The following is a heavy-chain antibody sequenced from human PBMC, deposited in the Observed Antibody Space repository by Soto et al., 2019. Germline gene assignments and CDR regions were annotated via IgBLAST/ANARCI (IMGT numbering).Heavy chain of an antibody. CDR2: IYYSGST. J-gene: IGHJ4*02. CDR3: ASGRGYSYGSFDY. D-gene: IGHD5-18*01. V-gene: IGHV4-59*01. Sequence: TSETLSLTCTVSGGSISSDYWSWIRQPPGKGLEWIGYIYYSGSTNYNPSLKSRVTISVDTSKNQFSLKLSSVTAADTAMYYCASGRGYSYGSFDYWGQGTLVTVS. CDR1: GGSISSDY.